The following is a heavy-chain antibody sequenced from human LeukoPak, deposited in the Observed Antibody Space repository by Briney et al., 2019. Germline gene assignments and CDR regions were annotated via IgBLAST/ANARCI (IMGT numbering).Heavy chain of an antibody. J-gene: IGHJ4*02. Sequence: SETLSLTCTVSGGSINSYYWSWIRQPPGKGLEWIGLIYYSGSTNYNPSLTSRVTISVDTSKNQFSLKLRSVTAADTAVYYCAGDSVGFDSWGQGTLVTVSS. CDR1: GGSINSYY. CDR3: AGDSVGFDS. CDR2: IYYSGST. D-gene: IGHD1-26*01. V-gene: IGHV4-59*01.